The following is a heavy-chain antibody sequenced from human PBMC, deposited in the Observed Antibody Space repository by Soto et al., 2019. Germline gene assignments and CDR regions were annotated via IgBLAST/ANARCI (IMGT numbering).Heavy chain of an antibody. CDR2: IFTGGST. Sequence: EVQLVESGGGLVQPGGSLRLSCAASGFTVSSNYMSWVRQAPGKGLGWVSVIFTGGSTYYADSVKGRFTISRHSSKNTVYLQMNSLRAEDTAVYYCARDRYSSGWLDAFDIWGQGTMVTVSS. J-gene: IGHJ3*02. D-gene: IGHD6-19*01. CDR1: GFTVSSNY. V-gene: IGHV3-53*04. CDR3: ARDRYSSGWLDAFDI.